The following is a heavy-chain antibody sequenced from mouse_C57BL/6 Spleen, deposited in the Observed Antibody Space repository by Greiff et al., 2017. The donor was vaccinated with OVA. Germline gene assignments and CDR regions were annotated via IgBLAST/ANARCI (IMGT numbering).Heavy chain of an antibody. Sequence: VQLQQSGAELVKPGASVKISCKASGYAFSSYWMNWVKQRPGKGLEWIGQIYPGDGDPNYNGKFQGKATLTADKSYSTAYMQRSSLCSEESAVYICARGGGILPIAYWGQGSLVTVSA. D-gene: IGHD5-1*01. CDR2: IYPGDGDP. CDR1: GYAFSSYW. J-gene: IGHJ3*01. V-gene: IGHV1-80*01. CDR3: ARGGGILPIAY.